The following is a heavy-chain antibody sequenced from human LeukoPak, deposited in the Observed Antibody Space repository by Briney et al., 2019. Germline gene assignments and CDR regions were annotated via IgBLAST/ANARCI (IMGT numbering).Heavy chain of an antibody. CDR3: ATGRRELHDY. Sequence: GAIVKISCKVSGYTFTDYYMHWVQQAPGKGLEWMGLVDPEDGETIYAEKFQGRVTITADTSTDTAYMELSSLRSEDTAVYCCATGRRELHDYWGQGTLVTVSS. CDR1: GYTFTDYY. CDR2: VDPEDGET. J-gene: IGHJ4*02. V-gene: IGHV1-69-2*01. D-gene: IGHD1-26*01.